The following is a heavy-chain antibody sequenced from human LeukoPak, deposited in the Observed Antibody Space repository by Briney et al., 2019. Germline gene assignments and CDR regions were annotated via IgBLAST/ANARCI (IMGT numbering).Heavy chain of an antibody. Sequence: GGSLRLSCAASGFTFSSYSMNWVRQDQGKGLEGVSSISSSSSYIYYADSVKGRFTISRDNAKNSLYLQMNSLRAEDTAVYYCARDCSSTSCPKGAFDIWGQGTMVTVSS. CDR2: ISSSSSYI. J-gene: IGHJ3*02. V-gene: IGHV3-21*01. D-gene: IGHD2-2*01. CDR1: GFTFSSYS. CDR3: ARDCSSTSCPKGAFDI.